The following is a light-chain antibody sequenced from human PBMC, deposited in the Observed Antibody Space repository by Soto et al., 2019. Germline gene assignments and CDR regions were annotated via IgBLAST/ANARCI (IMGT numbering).Light chain of an antibody. V-gene: IGKV3-15*01. CDR3: QQYDIWPPT. CDR1: QSVSTN. Sequence: EIVLTQSPGTLSLSPGERATLSCRASQSVSTNQLAWYQQKPGQTPRLLFNGASTRATGIPARFTGSGSGTEFILTISSLQSEDFAVYYCQQYDIWPPTFGQGTKVDI. J-gene: IGKJ1*01. CDR2: GAS.